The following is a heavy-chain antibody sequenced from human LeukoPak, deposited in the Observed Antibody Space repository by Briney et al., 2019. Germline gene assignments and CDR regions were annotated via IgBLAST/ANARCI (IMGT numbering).Heavy chain of an antibody. CDR1: GFSFGDYA. D-gene: IGHD2-15*01. CDR3: TTLMRHCSGGSCYSGVSGRYYFDS. Sequence: GGSLRLSCTSSGFSFGDYAISWVGQAPGKGLEWVSLIRYKAGGETAEFAASVKGRCSVSRDDSKNIAFLQFDSLKTEDTAVYFCTTLMRHCSGGSCYSGVSGRYYFDSWGQGTLVTVSS. CDR2: IRYKAGGETA. V-gene: IGHV3-49*04. J-gene: IGHJ4*02.